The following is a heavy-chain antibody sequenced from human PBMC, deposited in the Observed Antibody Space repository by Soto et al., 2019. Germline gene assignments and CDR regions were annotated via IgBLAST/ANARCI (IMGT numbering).Heavy chain of an antibody. CDR3: AKTKDIVVVPAAIPDHEYYGMDV. D-gene: IGHD2-2*02. CDR1: GGTFSSYA. CDR2: IIPIFGTA. V-gene: IGHV1-69*01. J-gene: IGHJ6*02. Sequence: QVQLVQSGAEVKKPGSSVKVSCKASGGTFSSYAISWVRQAPGQGLEWMGEIIPIFGTANYAQKFQGRVTITADESTSTAYMELSSLRAEGAAGYYCAKTKDIVVVPAAIPDHEYYGMDVWGHGTTVTVSS.